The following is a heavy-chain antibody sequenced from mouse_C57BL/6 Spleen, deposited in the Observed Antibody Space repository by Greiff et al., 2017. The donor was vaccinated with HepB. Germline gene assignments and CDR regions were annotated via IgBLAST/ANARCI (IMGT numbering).Heavy chain of an antibody. V-gene: IGHV5-12*01. CDR3: ARLRDYSGSSYGWYVDV. J-gene: IGHJ1*03. CDR1: GFTFSDYY. D-gene: IGHD1-1*01. CDR2: ISNGGGST. Sequence: EVQLVESGGGLVQPGGSLKLSCAASGFTFSDYYMYWVRQTPEKRLEWVAYISNGGGSTYYPDTVKGRFTISRDNAKNTLYLQMSRLKSEDTAMSYCARLRDYSGSSYGWYVDVWGTGTTVTVSS.